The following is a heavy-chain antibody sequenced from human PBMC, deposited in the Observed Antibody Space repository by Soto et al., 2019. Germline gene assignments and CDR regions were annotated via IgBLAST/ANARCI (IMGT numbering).Heavy chain of an antibody. Sequence: SETLSLTCAVYGGSFSGYYWSWIRQPPGKGLEWIGEINHSGSTNYNPSLKSRVTISVDTSKNQFSLKLSSVTAADTAVYYCARRGVWGLTWFDPWGQGTLVTVSS. V-gene: IGHV4-34*01. CDR1: GGSFSGYY. CDR2: INHSGST. D-gene: IGHD2-8*01. J-gene: IGHJ5*02. CDR3: ARRGVWGLTWFDP.